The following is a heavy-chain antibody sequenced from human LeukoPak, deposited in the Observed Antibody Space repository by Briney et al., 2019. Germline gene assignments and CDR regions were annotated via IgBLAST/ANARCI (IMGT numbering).Heavy chain of an antibody. Sequence: GGSLRLSCAASGFTFSSYSMNWVRQAPGKGLEWVSSISTSSSYIYYADSVKGRFTISRDNAKDSLYLQMNSLGPEDTAVYYCARDPYSGNYGNYYYYYMDVWGKGTTVTISS. J-gene: IGHJ6*03. CDR2: ISTSSSYI. CDR1: GFTFSSYS. V-gene: IGHV3-21*01. D-gene: IGHD1-26*01. CDR3: ARDPYSGNYGNYYYYYMDV.